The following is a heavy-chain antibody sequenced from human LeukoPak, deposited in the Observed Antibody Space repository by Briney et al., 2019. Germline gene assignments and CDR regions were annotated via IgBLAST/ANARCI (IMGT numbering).Heavy chain of an antibody. D-gene: IGHD3-10*01. V-gene: IGHV3-23*01. CDR2: ISGSGGST. CDR1: GFTFSCYG. CDR3: AKGLLWFGELLYTSYYYMDV. Sequence: PGGSLRLSCAASGFTFSCYGMSWVRQAPGKGLEWVSAISGSGGSTYYADSVKGRFTISRDNSKNTLYLQMNSLRAEDTAVYYCAKGLLWFGELLYTSYYYMDVWGKGTTVTISS. J-gene: IGHJ6*03.